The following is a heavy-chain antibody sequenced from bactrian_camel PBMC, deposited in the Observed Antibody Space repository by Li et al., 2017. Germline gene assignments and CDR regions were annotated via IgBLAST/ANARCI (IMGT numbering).Heavy chain of an antibody. Sequence: QLVESGGGSVQAGGSLRLSCAASGSPGTATCMGWFRQTPGKEREGVAAIDSDGSTNYAHSVKGRFTISQDNAKNTVYLQMTSLKPEDTATYYCAATRDAQFYFGGGYICPMSMRIYEYDSWGQGTQVTVS. CDR2: IDSDGST. CDR1: GSPGTATC. V-gene: IGHV3S53*01. CDR3: AATRDAQFYFGGGYICPMSMRIYEYDS. J-gene: IGHJ4*01. D-gene: IGHD2*01.